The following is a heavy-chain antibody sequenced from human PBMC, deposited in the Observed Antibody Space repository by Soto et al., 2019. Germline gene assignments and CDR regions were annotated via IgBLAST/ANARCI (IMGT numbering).Heavy chain of an antibody. Sequence: QVQLQESGPGLVKPSGTLSLTCSVSGDSISNNKWWSWVRQPPGKGLEWIGEMHHSGSIHYHASLKSRASLSVDKSRNQFSLQLTSVTAADTALYFCARHDNMTLGSQYFDSWGPGTLVTVSS. CDR3: ARHDNMTLGSQYFDS. CDR2: MHHSGSI. V-gene: IGHV4-4*02. J-gene: IGHJ4*02. D-gene: IGHD1-1*01. CDR1: GDSISNNKW.